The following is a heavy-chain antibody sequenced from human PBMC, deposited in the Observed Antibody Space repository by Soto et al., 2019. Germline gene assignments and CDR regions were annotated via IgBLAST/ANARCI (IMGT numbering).Heavy chain of an antibody. D-gene: IGHD6-19*01. CDR1: GFTFSTYS. Sequence: PGGSLRLSCAASGFTFSTYSMNWVRQAPGKGLEWVSAIYSGGSTYYADSVKGRFTISRDNSKNTLYLQMNSLRAEDTAVYYCARAGSGWYWEAFDIWGQGTMVTVSS. J-gene: IGHJ3*02. CDR2: IYSGGST. CDR3: ARAGSGWYWEAFDI. V-gene: IGHV3-66*01.